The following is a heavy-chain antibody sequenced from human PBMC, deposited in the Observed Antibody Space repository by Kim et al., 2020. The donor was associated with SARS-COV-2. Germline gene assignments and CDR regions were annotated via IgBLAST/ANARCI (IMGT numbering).Heavy chain of an antibody. Sequence: ASVKVSCKASGYTFTSYDINWVRQATGQGLEWMGWMNPNSGNTGYAQKFQGRVTMTRNTSISTAYMELSSLRSEDTAVYYCARGRGCSSTSCYYLTDILTGYYIYYYYGMDVWGQGTTVTVSS. D-gene: IGHD3-9*01. CDR2: MNPNSGNT. V-gene: IGHV1-8*01. CDR1: GYTFTSYD. CDR3: ARGRGCSSTSCYYLTDILTGYYIYYYYGMDV. J-gene: IGHJ6*02.